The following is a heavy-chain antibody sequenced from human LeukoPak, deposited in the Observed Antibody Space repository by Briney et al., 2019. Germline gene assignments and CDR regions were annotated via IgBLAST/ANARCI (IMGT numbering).Heavy chain of an antibody. Sequence: PSETLSLTCTVSGGSITSSSYYWGWIRQPPGKGLEWIGYIYYSGSTNYNPSLKSRVTISVDTSKNQIYLKLSSVTAADTAVYYCARDRRSGEDSNFWGQGTLVTVSS. V-gene: IGHV4-61*01. CDR2: IYYSGST. CDR3: ARDRRSGEDSNF. J-gene: IGHJ4*02. CDR1: GGSITSSSYY. D-gene: IGHD2-15*01.